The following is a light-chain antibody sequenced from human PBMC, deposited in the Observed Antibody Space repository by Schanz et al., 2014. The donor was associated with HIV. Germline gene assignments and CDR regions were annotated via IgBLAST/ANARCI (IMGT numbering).Light chain of an antibody. CDR2: GAS. CDR3: QQRSNWVYT. Sequence: EIVLTQSPVTLSLSPGERAALSCRASQSVRSNLAWYQQKPGQAPRLLIYGASSRATGIPDRFSGSGSGTDFTLTINRLEPEDFAVYYCQQRSNWVYTFGQGTKLEIK. V-gene: IGKV3D-20*02. J-gene: IGKJ2*01. CDR1: QSVRSN.